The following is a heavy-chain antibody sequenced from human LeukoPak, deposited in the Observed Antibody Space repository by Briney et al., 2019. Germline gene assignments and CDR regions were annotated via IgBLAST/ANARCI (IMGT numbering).Heavy chain of an antibody. CDR2: IIPIFGTA. CDR3: ARVTPDTAAAGPALDY. D-gene: IGHD6-13*01. V-gene: IGHV1-69*05. Sequence: EASVKVSCKASGGTFSSYAISWVRQAPGQGLEWMGRIIPIFGTANYAQKFQGRVTITTDESTSTAYMELSSLRSEDTAVYYCARVTPDTAAAGPALDYWGQGTLVTVSS. CDR1: GGTFSSYA. J-gene: IGHJ4*02.